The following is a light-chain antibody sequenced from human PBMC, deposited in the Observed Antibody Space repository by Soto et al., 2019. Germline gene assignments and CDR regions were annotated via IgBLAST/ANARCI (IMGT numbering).Light chain of an antibody. Sequence: QSVLTQPPSASGTLGQRVNISCSGSSSNIGSNYVYWYQQLPGTAPKLLIYRNNQRPSGVPDRFSGSKSGTSASLAISGLRSEDEADYYCAAWDDSLSGLVFGGGTKVTVL. CDR1: SSNIGSNY. CDR3: AAWDDSLSGLV. CDR2: RNN. J-gene: IGLJ2*01. V-gene: IGLV1-47*01.